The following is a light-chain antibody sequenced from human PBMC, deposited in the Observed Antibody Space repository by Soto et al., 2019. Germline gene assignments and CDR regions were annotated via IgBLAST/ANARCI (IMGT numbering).Light chain of an antibody. J-gene: IGLJ1*01. CDR3: SSYAGSNNYV. Sequence: QSALTQPPSASGCSGQSVTISCTGTSSDVGGYNYVSWYQQHPGKAPKLMIYEVSKRPSGVPDRFSGSKSGNTASLTVSGLQAEDEADYYCSSYAGSNNYVFGTGTKVTVL. V-gene: IGLV2-8*01. CDR2: EVS. CDR1: SSDVGGYNY.